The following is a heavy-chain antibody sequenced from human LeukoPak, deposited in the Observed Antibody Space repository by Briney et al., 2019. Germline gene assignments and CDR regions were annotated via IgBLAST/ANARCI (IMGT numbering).Heavy chain of an antibody. CDR2: TYYRSKWYD. CDR3: ARSIFRQQLDYFDY. CDR1: GDSVSISSAA. V-gene: IGHV6-1*01. D-gene: IGHD6-13*01. J-gene: IGHJ4*02. Sequence: SQTLSLTCAISGDSVSISSAAWNWIRQSPSRGLEWLGRTYYRSKWYDDYAVSVKSRITINPDTSKNQFSLQLNSVTPEDTAVYYCARSIFRQQLDYFDYWGQGTLVTVSS.